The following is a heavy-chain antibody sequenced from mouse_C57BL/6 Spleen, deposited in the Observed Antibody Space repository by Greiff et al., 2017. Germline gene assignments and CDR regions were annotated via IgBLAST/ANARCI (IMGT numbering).Heavy chain of an antibody. D-gene: IGHD1-1*01. V-gene: IGHV1-22*01. CDR3: ASGITTVVANWYFDV. Sequence: EVQLQQSGPELVKPGASVKMSCNASGYTFTDYNMHWVKQSHGKSLEWIGYINPNNGGTSYNQKFKGKATLTVTKSSSTAYMELRSLTSEDSAGYYCASGITTVVANWYFDVWGTGTTVTVSS. CDR2: INPNNGGT. CDR1: GYTFTDYN. J-gene: IGHJ1*03.